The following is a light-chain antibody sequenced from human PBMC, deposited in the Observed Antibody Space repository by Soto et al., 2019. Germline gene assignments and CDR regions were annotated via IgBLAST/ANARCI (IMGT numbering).Light chain of an antibody. J-gene: IGLJ3*02. CDR1: SGHSSYA. CDR3: QTWGTGIHRV. CDR2: LNSDGSH. Sequence: QLVLTQSPSASASLGASVKLTCTLSSGHSSYAIAWHQQQPEKGPRFLMKLNSDGSHYKGDGIPDRFSGSISGAERYLTISSLRSEDEADYFCQTWGTGIHRVFGGGTKLTVL. V-gene: IGLV4-69*01.